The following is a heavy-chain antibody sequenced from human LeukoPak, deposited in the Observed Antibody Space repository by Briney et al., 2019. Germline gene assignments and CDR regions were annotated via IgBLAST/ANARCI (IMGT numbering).Heavy chain of an antibody. Sequence: PGGSLRLSCAASGFTFDDYGMSWVRHAPGKGLEWVSGINWNGGSTGYADSEKGRFTISRDNAKNSLYLQMNSLRAEDTALYYCARDRLGSWYPRYFDYWGQGTLVTVSS. D-gene: IGHD6-13*01. CDR1: GFTFDDYG. CDR3: ARDRLGSWYPRYFDY. J-gene: IGHJ4*02. V-gene: IGHV3-20*04. CDR2: INWNGGST.